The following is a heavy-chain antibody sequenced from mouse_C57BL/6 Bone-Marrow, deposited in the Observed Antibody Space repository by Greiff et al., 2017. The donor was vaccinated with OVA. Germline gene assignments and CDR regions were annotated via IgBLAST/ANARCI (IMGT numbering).Heavy chain of an antibody. CDR2: IHPNSGST. CDR3: AKDPGWYFDV. Sequence: QVQLKQPGAELVKPGASVKLSCKASGYSFTSYWMHWVKQRPGQGLEWIGMIHPNSGSTNYNEKFKSKATLTVDKSSSTAYMQLSSLTSEDSAVYYCAKDPGWYFDVWGTGTTVTVSS. CDR1: GYSFTSYW. J-gene: IGHJ1*03. V-gene: IGHV1-64*01.